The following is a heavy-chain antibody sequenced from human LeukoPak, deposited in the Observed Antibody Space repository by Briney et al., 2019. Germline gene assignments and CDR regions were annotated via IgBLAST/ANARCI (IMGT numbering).Heavy chain of an antibody. J-gene: IGHJ6*02. CDR2: KNPNSGNT. V-gene: IGHV1-8*01. D-gene: IGHD6-19*01. Sequence: ASVKVSCKASGYTFTSYDINWVRQATGQGLEWMGWKNPNSGNTGYAQKFQGRVTMTRNTSISTAYMELSSLRSEDTAVYYCAAGGYSSGWYLSYYYYGMDVWGQGTTITVSS. CDR3: AAGGYSSGWYLSYYYYGMDV. CDR1: GYTFTSYD.